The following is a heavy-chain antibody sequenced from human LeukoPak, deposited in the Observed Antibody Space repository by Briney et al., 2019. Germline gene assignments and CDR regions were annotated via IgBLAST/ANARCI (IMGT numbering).Heavy chain of an antibody. CDR2: INPNSGGT. CDR1: GYTFTGYY. D-gene: IGHD2-8*01. V-gene: IGHV1-2*06. Sequence: ASVKVSCKASGYTFTGYYMHWVRQAPGQGLEWMGRINPNSGGTNYAQKFQGRVTMTRDTSISTAYMELSRLRSDDTAVYYCARGYCTNGVCSYFDYWGQGTLVTVSS. J-gene: IGHJ4*02. CDR3: ARGYCTNGVCSYFDY.